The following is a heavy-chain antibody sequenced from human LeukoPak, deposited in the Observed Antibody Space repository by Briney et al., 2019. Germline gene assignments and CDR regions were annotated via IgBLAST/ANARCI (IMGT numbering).Heavy chain of an antibody. CDR3: ARWGQYYYDSSGYNDY. Sequence: ASVKVSCKASGYTFTSYGIRWVRQAPGQGLEWMGWISAYNGNTNYAQKLQGRVTMTTDTSTSTAYMELRSLRSDDTAVYYCARWGQYYYDSSGYNDYWGQGTLVTVSS. V-gene: IGHV1-18*01. J-gene: IGHJ4*02. CDR2: ISAYNGNT. D-gene: IGHD3-22*01. CDR1: GYTFTSYG.